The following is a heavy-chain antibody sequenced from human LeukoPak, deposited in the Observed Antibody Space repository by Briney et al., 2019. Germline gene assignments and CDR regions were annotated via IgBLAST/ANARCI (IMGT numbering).Heavy chain of an antibody. V-gene: IGHV4-31*03. D-gene: IGHD2-21*02. J-gene: IGHJ4*02. CDR1: GGSISSGGNY. Sequence: PSQTLSLTCTVSGGSISSGGNYWSWIRQHPGKGLEWIGYIYQRGRTYYNPSLKSRLTTSVDTSKNQFSLKLTSVTAADTAVYYCARGRVTFDSWDQGTLVTVFS. CDR3: ARGRVTFDS. CDR2: IYQRGRT.